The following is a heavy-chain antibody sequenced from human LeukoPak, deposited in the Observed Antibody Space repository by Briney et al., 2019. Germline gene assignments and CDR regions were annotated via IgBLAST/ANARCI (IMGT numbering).Heavy chain of an antibody. CDR1: GFTFSSYA. CDR3: AKEGSGWYGLLDN. J-gene: IGHJ4*02. Sequence: GGSLRLSCAASGFTFSSYAMHWVRQAPGKGLEWVAVISYDGTNKYHADSVEGRFAISRDNSKNTLYLQMNSLRAEDTAVYYCAKEGSGWYGLLDNWGQGTLVTVSS. CDR2: ISYDGTNK. D-gene: IGHD6-19*01. V-gene: IGHV3-30*18.